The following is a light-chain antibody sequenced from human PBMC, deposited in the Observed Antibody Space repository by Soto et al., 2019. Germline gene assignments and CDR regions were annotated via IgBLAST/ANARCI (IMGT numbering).Light chain of an antibody. CDR1: SSDVGGFNY. V-gene: IGLV2-14*03. J-gene: IGLJ1*01. CDR3: NSYTSSSTYV. Sequence: QSALTQPASVSGSPGQSITISCTGTSSDVGGFNYVSWYQQHPGKAPKLMIYDVTNRPSGVSYRFSGSKSGNTASLTISGLQAEDEADCYCNSYTSSSTYVFGTGTKVTVL. CDR2: DVT.